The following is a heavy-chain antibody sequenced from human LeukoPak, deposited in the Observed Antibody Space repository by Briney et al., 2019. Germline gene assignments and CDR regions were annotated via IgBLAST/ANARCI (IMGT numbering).Heavy chain of an antibody. D-gene: IGHD3-10*01. CDR3: ARVRYYYGSGSIDY. CDR2: INPNSGGT. V-gene: IGHV1-2*04. J-gene: IGHJ4*02. Sequence: ASVKVSCKASGYTFTGYYMHWVRQAPGQGLEWMGWINPNSGGTNYAQKFQGWVTMTRDTSISTAYMELSRLRSDDTAVYYCARVRYYYGSGSIDYWGQGTLVTVSS. CDR1: GYTFTGYY.